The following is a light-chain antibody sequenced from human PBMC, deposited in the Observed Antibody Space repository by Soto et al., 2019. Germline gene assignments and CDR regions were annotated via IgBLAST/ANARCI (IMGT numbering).Light chain of an antibody. V-gene: IGKV1-5*01. CDR2: DAS. J-gene: IGKJ1*01. CDR1: QSISHF. Sequence: DIQMNHSPSTLSASVGDRVNITCRSSQSISHFLAWYQQKPGKVPKLLIYDASNLGSGVPSRFSGSGSGTDFTLTISGLQPDDCTAYYCQQYTSYSRAFGQGAKVDIK. CDR3: QQYTSYSRA.